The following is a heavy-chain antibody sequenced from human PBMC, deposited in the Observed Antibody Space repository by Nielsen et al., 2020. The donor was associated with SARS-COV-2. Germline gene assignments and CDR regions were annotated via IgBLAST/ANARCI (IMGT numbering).Heavy chain of an antibody. J-gene: IGHJ3*02. CDR1: GFTFSTYG. CDR2: ISYDGSNK. D-gene: IGHD3-22*01. V-gene: IGHV3-30*18. CDR3: AKDFYDSSGYLKLDAFDI. Sequence: GGSLRLSCAASGFTFSTYGMHWVRQAPGKGLAWVAVISYDGSNKYYADSVKGRFTISRDNSKNTLYLQMNSLRAEDTAVYYCAKDFYDSSGYLKLDAFDIWGQGTMVTVSS.